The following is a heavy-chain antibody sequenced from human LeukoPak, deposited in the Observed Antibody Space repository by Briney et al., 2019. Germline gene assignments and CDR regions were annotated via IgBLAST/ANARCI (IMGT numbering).Heavy chain of an antibody. V-gene: IGHV4-4*07. Sequence: SETLSLXCTVSGGSISSYYWSWIRQPAGKGLEWIGRIYTSGSTNYNPSLKSRVTMSVDTSKNQFSLKLSSVTAADTAVYYCARSKLLTYYDILTGYYYLDYWGQGTLVTVSS. CDR2: IYTSGST. CDR3: ARSKLLTYYDILTGYYYLDY. J-gene: IGHJ4*02. CDR1: GGSISSYY. D-gene: IGHD3-9*01.